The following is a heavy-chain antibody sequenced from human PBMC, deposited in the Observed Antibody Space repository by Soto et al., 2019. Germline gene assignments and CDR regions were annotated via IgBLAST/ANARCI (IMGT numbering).Heavy chain of an antibody. V-gene: IGHV4-34*01. J-gene: IGHJ6*03. CDR2: INHSGST. CDR3: ARGRYCTNGLCYYYYMGV. Sequence: PSETLSLTCAVYGGSVSGYFWSWIRQPPGKGLEWIGEINHSGSTNYNPSLGSRVTISLDTSKSQFSLNLSSLTAADTAVYYCARGRYCTNGLCYYYYMGVWGKGTTVTVSS. D-gene: IGHD2-8*01. CDR1: GGSVSGYF.